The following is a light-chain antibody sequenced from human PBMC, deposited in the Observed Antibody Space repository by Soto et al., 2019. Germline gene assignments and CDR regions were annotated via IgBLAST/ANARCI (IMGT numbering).Light chain of an antibody. CDR2: EVS. V-gene: IGLV2-8*01. J-gene: IGLJ1*01. CDR1: SSDVGKYDY. CDR3: CSYAGSSYYV. Sequence: QSALTQPPSASGSPGQSVTISCTGTSSDVGKYDYVSWFQHHPGKAPKLIIYEVSKRPSGVPDRFSGSKSGNTASLTISGLQAEDEAYYYCCSYAGSSYYVFGSGTKLTVL.